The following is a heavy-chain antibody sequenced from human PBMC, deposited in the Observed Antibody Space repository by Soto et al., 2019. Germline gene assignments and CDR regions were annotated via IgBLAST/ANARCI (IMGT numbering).Heavy chain of an antibody. Sequence: QVQLVQSGGEVKKPGASVKLSCTASGYTFTSYGISWVRQAPGQGLEWMGWISAYNGKTNYAQNVQGRVTMTTDTSTRAASMDVTSLRSDDTAVYYCARGGDVNYYHGMDVWGQGTTVTVSS. D-gene: IGHD5-12*01. J-gene: IGHJ6*02. CDR3: ARGGDVNYYHGMDV. V-gene: IGHV1-18*01. CDR1: GYTFTSYG. CDR2: ISAYNGKT.